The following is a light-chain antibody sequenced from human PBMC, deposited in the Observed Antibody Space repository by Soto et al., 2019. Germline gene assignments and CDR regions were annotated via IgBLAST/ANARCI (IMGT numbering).Light chain of an antibody. CDR3: TSWITSTTMI. CDR1: SSDIGAYNF. Sequence: QSALTQPASVSGSPGQSITISCTGTSSDIGAYNFVSWYQQHPGKAPTLMLYDVNIRPSGVSNLFSGSKSGNTASLTISGLHAEDEADYYCTSWITSTTMIFGGGTKVTVL. V-gene: IGLV2-14*03. CDR2: DVN. J-gene: IGLJ2*01.